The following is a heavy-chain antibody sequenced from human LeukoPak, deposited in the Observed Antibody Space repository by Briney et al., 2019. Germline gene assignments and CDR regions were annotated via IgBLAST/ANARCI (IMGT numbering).Heavy chain of an antibody. J-gene: IGHJ4*02. CDR2: ISSSGTI. CDR1: GFTFSSYS. D-gene: IGHD4-23*01. CDR3: ARGRPHGNDY. Sequence: GGSLRLSCAASGFTFSSYSMNWVRQALGKGLEWVSYISSSGTISYADSMKGRFSISRDNAKNTLYLQMNSLRVEDTAVYYCARGRPHGNDYWGQGTLVTVSS. V-gene: IGHV3-48*04.